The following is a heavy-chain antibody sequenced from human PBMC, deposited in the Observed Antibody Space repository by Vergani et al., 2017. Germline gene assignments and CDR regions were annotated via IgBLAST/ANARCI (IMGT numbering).Heavy chain of an antibody. Sequence: QVQLVQSGAEVKKPGASVKVSCKVSGYTLTELSMHWVRQAPGKGLEWMGWISAYNGNTNYAQKLQGRVTMTTDTSTSTAYMELRSLRSDDTAVYYCARERIAAAGTVLDYWGQGTLVTVSS. CDR2: ISAYNGNT. V-gene: IGHV1-18*01. CDR1: GYTLTELS. CDR3: ARERIAAAGTVLDY. D-gene: IGHD6-13*01. J-gene: IGHJ4*02.